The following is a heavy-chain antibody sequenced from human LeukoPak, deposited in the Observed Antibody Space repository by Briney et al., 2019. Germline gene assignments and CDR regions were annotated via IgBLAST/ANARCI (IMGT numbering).Heavy chain of an antibody. V-gene: IGHV4-59*01. CDR2: VHRTGVT. CDR3: ARPLYGTDGSHFDH. CDR1: GDSISSYF. Sequence: PSETLSLTCTVSGDSISSYFWNWIRQSPGKGLEWIGYVHRTGVTNYNPSLKSRVTVSVDMSTNHFSLTLASVTAADTAVYYCARPLYGTDGSHFDHGGRGALVAVPS. D-gene: IGHD2-8*01. J-gene: IGHJ4*02.